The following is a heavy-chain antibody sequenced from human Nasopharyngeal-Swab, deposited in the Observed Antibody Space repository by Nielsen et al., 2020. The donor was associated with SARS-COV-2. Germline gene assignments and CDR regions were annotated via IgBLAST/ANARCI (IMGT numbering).Heavy chain of an antibody. CDR1: GGSISSGGYY. J-gene: IGHJ4*02. V-gene: IGHV4-31*03. CDR3: ARLGLSGSYYIDY. D-gene: IGHD1-26*01. CDR2: IYYSGST. Sequence: SETLSLTCTVSGGSISSGGYYWSWIRQHPGKGLEWIGYIYYSGSTYYNPSLKSRVTISVDTSKNQFSLKLSSVTAADTAVYYCARLGLSGSYYIDYWGQGTLVTVSS.